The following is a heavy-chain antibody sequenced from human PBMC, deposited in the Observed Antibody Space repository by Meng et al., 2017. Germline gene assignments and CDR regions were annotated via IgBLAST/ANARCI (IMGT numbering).Heavy chain of an antibody. Sequence: GESLKISCKGSGYSFTSYCIGWVRQMPGKGLEWMGIIYPGDSDTRYRPSFHGQVTISADKSISTAYLQWSSLKASDTAMYYCARRMLTGYYNHAFDIWGQGKMVTVSS. CDR3: ARRMLTGYYNHAFDI. CDR1: GYSFTSYC. V-gene: IGHV5-51*01. J-gene: IGHJ3*02. D-gene: IGHD3-9*01. CDR2: IYPGDSDT.